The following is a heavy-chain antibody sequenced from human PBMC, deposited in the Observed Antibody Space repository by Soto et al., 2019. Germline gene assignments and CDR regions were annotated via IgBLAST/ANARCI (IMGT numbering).Heavy chain of an antibody. CDR2: VYHSGRT. V-gene: IGHV4-59*08. CDR1: RGSMRPYY. Sequence: SETLSLTCTVSRGSMRPYYWSWIRQPPGKGLEWIGYVYHSGRTTYSPSVKSRVTISVDTSKNQFALRLNSVTAADTAVYYCARRVAAAGELDYWGQGTLVTVS. J-gene: IGHJ4*02. CDR3: ARRVAAAGELDY. D-gene: IGHD6-13*01.